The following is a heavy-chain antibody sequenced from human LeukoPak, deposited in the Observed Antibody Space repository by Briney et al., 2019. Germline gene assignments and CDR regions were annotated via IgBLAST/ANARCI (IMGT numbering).Heavy chain of an antibody. CDR3: AREWDTVTTSPFDP. Sequence: ASVKVSCKVSGYTLTELSMHWVRQAPGKGLEWMGGFDPEDGETIYAQKFQGRVTMTEDTSTDTAYMELSRLRSDDTAVYYCAREWDTVTTSPFDPWGQGTLVTVSS. V-gene: IGHV1-24*01. D-gene: IGHD4-17*01. J-gene: IGHJ5*02. CDR1: GYTLTELS. CDR2: FDPEDGET.